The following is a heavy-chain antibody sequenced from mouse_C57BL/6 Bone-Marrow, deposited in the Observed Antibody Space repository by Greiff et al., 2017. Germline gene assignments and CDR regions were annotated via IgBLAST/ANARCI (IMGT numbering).Heavy chain of an antibody. J-gene: IGHJ4*01. D-gene: IGHD3-3*01. CDR3: AAGQLDHYYAMDY. CDR1: GYTFTNYW. Sequence: QVQLKESGAELVRPGTSVKMSCKASGYTFTNYWIGWAKQRPGHGLEWIGDIYPGGGYTNYNEKFKGKATLTADKSSSTAYMQFSSLTSEDSAIYYCAAGQLDHYYAMDYWGQGTSVTVSS. CDR2: IYPGGGYT. V-gene: IGHV1-63*01.